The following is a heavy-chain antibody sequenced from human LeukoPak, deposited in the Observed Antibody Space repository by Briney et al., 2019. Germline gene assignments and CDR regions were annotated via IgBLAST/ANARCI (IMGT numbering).Heavy chain of an antibody. D-gene: IGHD6-19*01. J-gene: IGHJ4*02. CDR1: WFSLSNARMG. V-gene: IGHV2-26*01. CDR2: IFSNDEK. Sequence: SGPTLVNPTETLTLTCTVSWFSLSNARMGVSWIRQPPGKALEWLAHIFSNDEKSYSTSLKSRLTISKDTSKSQVVLTMTNMDPVDTATYYCARGSGIAVAVDFDYWGQGTLVTVSS. CDR3: ARGSGIAVAVDFDY.